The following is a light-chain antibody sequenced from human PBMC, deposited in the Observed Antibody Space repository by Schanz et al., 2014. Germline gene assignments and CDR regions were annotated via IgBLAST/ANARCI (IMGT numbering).Light chain of an antibody. CDR1: QSVNGRF. J-gene: IGKJ4*01. CDR3: QQFGSSPLT. CDR2: NAS. V-gene: IGKV3-20*01. Sequence: EIVLTQSPGTLSLSPGERATLSCRASQSVNGRFLAWYQQKPGQAPRLLIYNASKRATGIPDRFSGSGSGTDFTLSISRLETEDFAVYYCQQFGSSPLTFGAGTKVEIK.